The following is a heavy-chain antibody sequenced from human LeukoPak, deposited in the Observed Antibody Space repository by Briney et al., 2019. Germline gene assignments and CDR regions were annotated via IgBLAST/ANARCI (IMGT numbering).Heavy chain of an antibody. CDR3: AKNQDAGYSSSCLDY. CDR2: ISYDGSNE. J-gene: IGHJ4*02. V-gene: IGHV3-30*18. D-gene: IGHD6-13*01. CDR1: GFTFSNYG. Sequence: AGRSLRLSCAASGFTFSNYGMHWVRQAPGKGLEWVAVISYDGSNEYYADSVKGRFTISRDNSKNTLYLQMNSLRAEDTAVYYCAKNQDAGYSSSCLDYWSQGTLVTVSS.